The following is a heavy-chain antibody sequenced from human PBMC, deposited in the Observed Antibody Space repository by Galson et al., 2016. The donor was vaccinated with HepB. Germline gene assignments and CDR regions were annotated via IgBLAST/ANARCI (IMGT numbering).Heavy chain of an antibody. D-gene: IGHD2-15*01. Sequence: SLRLSCAASGFTFSTYGLHWVRQAPGKGLEWVAAISYDEINEFHVDSVKGRFTISRDISKNTVYLQMNNLRDEDTAVYYCAKEMVSCSGGGCQPGHLSNWFDPWGQGTLVTVSS. CDR3: AKEMVSCSGGGCQPGHLSNWFDP. CDR2: ISYDEINE. CDR1: GFTFSTYG. J-gene: IGHJ5*02. V-gene: IGHV3-30*18.